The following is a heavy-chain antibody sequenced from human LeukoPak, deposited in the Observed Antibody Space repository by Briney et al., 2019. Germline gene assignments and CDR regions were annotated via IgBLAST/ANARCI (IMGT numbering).Heavy chain of an antibody. D-gene: IGHD3-22*01. CDR3: SRASGYYYYSRCSTTGDY. Sequence: PGGSLRLSCAASGFTCSSYGMSWVRQAPGKGLEWVSGISGGGASTFYADSVKGRFTISRDNSKNTLYLQMNSLRAEDTAKYYWSRASGYYYYSRCSTTGDYLGQGTLVTVSS. V-gene: IGHV3-23*01. J-gene: IGHJ4*02. CDR2: ISGGGAST. CDR1: GFTCSSYG.